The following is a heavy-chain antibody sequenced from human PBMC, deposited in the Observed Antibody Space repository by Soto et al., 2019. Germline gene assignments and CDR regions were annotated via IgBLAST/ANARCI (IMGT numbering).Heavy chain of an antibody. V-gene: IGHV3-23*01. D-gene: IGHD2-15*01. CDR3: AKDRGTGAATRYDWFDH. J-gene: IGHJ5*02. CDR2: ISGSGGST. CDR1: GFTFSSYA. Sequence: EVQLLESGGGLVQPGGSLRLSCAASGFTFSSYAMSWVRQAPGKGLEWVSAISGSGGSTYYADSVKGRFTISRDNSKNTLYLQMNSLRAEDTAVYYCAKDRGTGAATRYDWFDHWGQGTLVTVSS.